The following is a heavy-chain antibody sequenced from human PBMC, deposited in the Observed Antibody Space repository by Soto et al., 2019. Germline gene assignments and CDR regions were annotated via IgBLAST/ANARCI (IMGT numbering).Heavy chain of an antibody. Sequence: SETLSLTCTVSGGSISSGDYYWGWIRQHPGKGLEWIGYIYYSGSTYYNPSLKSRVTISVDTSKNQFSLKLSSVTAADTAVYYCARVYYYDSSGYYSYYFDYWGQGTLVTVSS. CDR3: ARVYYYDSSGYYSYYFDY. J-gene: IGHJ4*02. D-gene: IGHD3-22*01. V-gene: IGHV4-30-4*01. CDR2: IYYSGST. CDR1: GGSISSGDYY.